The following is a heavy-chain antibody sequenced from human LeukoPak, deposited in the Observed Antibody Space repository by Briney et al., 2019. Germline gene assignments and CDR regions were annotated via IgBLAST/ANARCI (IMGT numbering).Heavy chain of an antibody. J-gene: IGHJ4*02. CDR3: ARVTGTRWVVFDF. V-gene: IGHV4-59*01. Sequence: SSETLSLTCTVSGGSITSYFWSWIRQPPGKGLEWIGYIYNDGSTKYNPVLKSRVTISIDTSKNQFSLNLSSVTAADTAVYYCARVTGTRWVVFDFWGLGTLVTVSS. D-gene: IGHD2-8*02. CDR1: GGSITSYF. CDR2: IYNDGST.